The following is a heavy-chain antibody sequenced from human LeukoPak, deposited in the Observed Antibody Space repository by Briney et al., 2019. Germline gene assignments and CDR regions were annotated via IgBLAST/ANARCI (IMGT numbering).Heavy chain of an antibody. D-gene: IGHD4-11*01. Sequence: PSETLSLTCTVSGGSISSSSYYWGWIRQPPGKGLEWIGSIYYSGSTYYNPSLRSRVTISVDTPKNQFSLKLSSVTAADTAVYYCARRPYSFNWFYPWGQGTLVTVSS. CDR2: IYYSGST. CDR1: GGSISSSSYY. CDR3: ARRPYSFNWFYP. J-gene: IGHJ5*02. V-gene: IGHV4-39*01.